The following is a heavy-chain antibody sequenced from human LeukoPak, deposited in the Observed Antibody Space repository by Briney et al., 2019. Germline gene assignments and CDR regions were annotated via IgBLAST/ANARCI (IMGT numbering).Heavy chain of an antibody. Sequence: PSETLSLTCTVSGGSISSYYWSWIRQPAGKGLEWIGRIYTSGSTNYNPSLKSRVTMSVDTSKNQFSLKLSSVTAADTAVYYCARGQKWLVDWYYYYYGMDVWGQGTTVTVSS. D-gene: IGHD6-19*01. V-gene: IGHV4-4*07. CDR1: GGSISSYY. CDR3: ARGQKWLVDWYYYYYGMDV. CDR2: IYTSGST. J-gene: IGHJ6*02.